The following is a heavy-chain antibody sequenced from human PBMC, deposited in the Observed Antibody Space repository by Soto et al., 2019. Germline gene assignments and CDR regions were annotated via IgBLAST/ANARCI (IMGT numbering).Heavy chain of an antibody. V-gene: IGHV4-34*01. D-gene: IGHD2-8*02. CDR1: GGSFSGYY. CDR3: ARDKITGLFDY. CDR2: INHSGNT. Sequence: PSATLSLTCAVYGGSFSGYYWTWIRQPPGTGLEWIGEINHSGNTNYNPSLKSRVTISVDTSKNQFSLKLTSVTAADTAVYYCARDKITGLFDYWGQGTLVTVSS. J-gene: IGHJ4*02.